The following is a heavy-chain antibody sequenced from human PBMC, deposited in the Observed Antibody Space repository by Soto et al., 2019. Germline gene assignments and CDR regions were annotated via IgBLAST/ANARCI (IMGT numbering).Heavy chain of an antibody. CDR3: ARGGQQLLQGWFDP. CDR2: TYYRSKWYN. J-gene: IGHJ5*02. CDR1: GDSVSSNSAA. V-gene: IGHV6-1*01. Sequence: PSHTLSLTCAISGDSVSSNSAAWNWIRQSPSRGLEWLGRTYYRSKWYNDYAVSLKSRITINPDTSKNQFSLQLNSVTPEDTAVYYCARGGQQLLQGWFDPWGQGTLVTVS. D-gene: IGHD6-13*01.